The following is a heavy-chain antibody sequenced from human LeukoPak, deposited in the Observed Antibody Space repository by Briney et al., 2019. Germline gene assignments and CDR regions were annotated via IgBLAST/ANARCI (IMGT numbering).Heavy chain of an antibody. CDR3: AKWGCSGGSCYPFDY. J-gene: IGHJ4*02. D-gene: IGHD2-15*01. V-gene: IGHV3-30*04. Sequence: GGSLRLSCAASGFTFSSYAMHWVRQAPGKGLEWVAFISYDGSNKYYADSVKGRFTISRDNSKNTLYLQMNSLRAEDTAVYYCAKWGCSGGSCYPFDYWGQGTLVTVSS. CDR1: GFTFSSYA. CDR2: ISYDGSNK.